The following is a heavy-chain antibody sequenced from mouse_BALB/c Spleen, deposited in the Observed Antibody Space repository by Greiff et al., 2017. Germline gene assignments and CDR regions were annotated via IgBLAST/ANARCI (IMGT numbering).Heavy chain of an antibody. D-gene: IGHD2-1*01. CDR1: GFTFSSYA. V-gene: IGHV5-9-4*01. CDR2: ISSGGSYT. CDR3: ARAYGNYSWFAY. J-gene: IGHJ3*01. Sequence: EVMLVESGGGLVKPGGSLKLSCAASGFTFSSYAMSWVRQSPEKRLEWVAEISSGGSYTYYPDTVTGRFTISRDNAKNTLYLEMSSLRSEDTAMYYCARAYGNYSWFAYWGQGTLVTVSA.